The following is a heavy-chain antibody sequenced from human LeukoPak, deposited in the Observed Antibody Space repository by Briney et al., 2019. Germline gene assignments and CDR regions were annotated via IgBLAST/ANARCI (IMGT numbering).Heavy chain of an antibody. Sequence: ASVKASCKASGYTFTSYYMHWVRQAPGQGLEWMGIINPSGGSTSYAQKFQGRVTMTRDTSTSTVYMELSSLRSEDTAMYYCARGEEVTRPGDYWGQGTLVTVSS. CDR1: GYTFTSYY. J-gene: IGHJ4*02. D-gene: IGHD2-21*02. CDR3: ARGEEVTRPGDY. CDR2: INPSGGST. V-gene: IGHV1-46*01.